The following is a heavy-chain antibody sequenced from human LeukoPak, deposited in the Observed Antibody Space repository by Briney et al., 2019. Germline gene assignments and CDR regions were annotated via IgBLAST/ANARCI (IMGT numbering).Heavy chain of an antibody. Sequence: GGSLRLSCAASGFTFSSYAMSWVRQAPGKGVEWVSPISGSGGSTYYADSVKGRFTISRDNSKNTLYLQMNSLRADDTAVYYCAKADSGSWYFAYWGQGTLVTVSS. V-gene: IGHV3-23*01. J-gene: IGHJ4*02. CDR1: GFTFSSYA. CDR2: ISGSGGST. CDR3: AKADSGSWYFAY. D-gene: IGHD6-13*01.